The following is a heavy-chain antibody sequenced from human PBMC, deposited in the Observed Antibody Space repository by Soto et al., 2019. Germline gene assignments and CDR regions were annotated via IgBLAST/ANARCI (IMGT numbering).Heavy chain of an antibody. D-gene: IGHD3-9*01. Sequence: QVQLQESGPGLVNPSETLSLTCTVSGGSVTSSTSSWAWLRQPPGKGLHWIGTIFYGHGTYYNPSLESRVTISLDTSKIQFSLELTSVTAADPAVYYCARQPTGYPNWFDAWGRGILVIVSS. V-gene: IGHV4-39*01. CDR1: GGSVTSSTSS. CDR2: IFYGHGT. CDR3: ARQPTGYPNWFDA. J-gene: IGHJ5*02.